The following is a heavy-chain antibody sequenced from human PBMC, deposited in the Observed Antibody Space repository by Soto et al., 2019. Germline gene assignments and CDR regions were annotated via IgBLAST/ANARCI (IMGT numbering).Heavy chain of an antibody. V-gene: IGHV3-30-3*01. CDR2: ISYDGSNK. J-gene: IGHJ4*02. D-gene: IGHD3-9*01. CDR3: ARSASPWYDILTGYSLFDY. CDR1: GFTFSSYA. Sequence: QVQLVESGGGVVQPGRSLRLSCAASGFTFSSYAMHWVRQAPGKGLEWVAVISYDGSNKYYADSVKGRFTISRDNSKNTLYLQMNSLRAEDTAVYYCARSASPWYDILTGYSLFDYWGQGTLVTVSS.